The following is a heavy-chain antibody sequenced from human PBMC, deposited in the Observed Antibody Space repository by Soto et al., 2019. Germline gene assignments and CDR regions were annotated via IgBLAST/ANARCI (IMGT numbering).Heavy chain of an antibody. CDR1: GGSFSGYY. J-gene: IGHJ6*02. CDR3: ARDYVIAARFYYYYGMDV. D-gene: IGHD6-6*01. Sequence: SETLSLTCAVYGGSFSGYYWSWIRQPPGKGLEWIGEITHSGSTNYNPSLKSRVTISVDTSKNQFSLKLSSVTAADTAVYYCARDYVIAARFYYYYGMDVWGQGTTVTVSS. CDR2: ITHSGST. V-gene: IGHV4-34*01.